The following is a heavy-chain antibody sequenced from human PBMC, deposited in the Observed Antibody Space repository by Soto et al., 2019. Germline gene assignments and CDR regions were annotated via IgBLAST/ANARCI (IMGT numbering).Heavy chain of an antibody. D-gene: IGHD6-13*01. CDR1: GYTFTRCG. CDR3: ARKTGSSSWSFNSEDAFYR. J-gene: IGHJ3*01. CDR2: ISAYNGNT. Sequence: ASVKVSCRASGYTFTRCGSSWVRQAPGQGLEWMGWISAYNGNTNYAQKLQGRVTMTTDTSTSTAYMELRSLRSDDTAVYYCARKTGSSSWSFNSEDAFYRWAQGTMLPVSS. V-gene: IGHV1-18*01.